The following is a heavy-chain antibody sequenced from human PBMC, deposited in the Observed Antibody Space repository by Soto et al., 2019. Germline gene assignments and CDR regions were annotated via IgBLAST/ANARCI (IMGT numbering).Heavy chain of an antibody. CDR2: INQDGGKK. V-gene: IGHV3-7*02. CDR1: GFTFNDYW. D-gene: IGHD3-10*01. CDR3: VQVPRPRVDYLLGSVY. Sequence: GGSLRLSCAASGFTFNDYWMSWVRQAPGEGLEWVANINQDGGKKYYVDSVKGRFTISRDNAKNSLSLQMNSLRAEDTAVYYCVQVPRPRVDYLLGSVYWGQGSLVTVSS. J-gene: IGHJ4*02.